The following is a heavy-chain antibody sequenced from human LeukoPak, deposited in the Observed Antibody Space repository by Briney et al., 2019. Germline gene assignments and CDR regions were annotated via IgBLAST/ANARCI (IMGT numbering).Heavy chain of an antibody. Sequence: SETLSLTCTVSGGSISSGSYYWRWIWQPAGKGLEWIGRIYTSGSTNYNPSLKSRVTISVDTSKNQFSLKLSSVTAADTAVYYCASLPYYGFWSGYYTAGFDPWGQGTLVTASS. D-gene: IGHD3-3*01. CDR2: IYTSGST. J-gene: IGHJ5*02. CDR3: ASLPYYGFWSGYYTAGFDP. V-gene: IGHV4-61*02. CDR1: GGSISSGSYY.